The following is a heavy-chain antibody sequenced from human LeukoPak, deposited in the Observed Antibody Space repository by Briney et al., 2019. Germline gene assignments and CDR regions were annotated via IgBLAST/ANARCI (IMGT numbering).Heavy chain of an antibody. Sequence: PSETLSLTCTVSGGSISSYYWSWIRQPPGKGLEWIGYIYYSGSTNYNPSLKSRVTISVDTSKNQFSLKLSSVTAADTAVYYCARDRGYCSGSNCYMVFDYWGQGTLVTVSS. CDR2: IYYSGST. D-gene: IGHD2-15*01. V-gene: IGHV4-59*01. CDR1: GGSISSYY. CDR3: ARDRGYCSGSNCYMVFDY. J-gene: IGHJ4*02.